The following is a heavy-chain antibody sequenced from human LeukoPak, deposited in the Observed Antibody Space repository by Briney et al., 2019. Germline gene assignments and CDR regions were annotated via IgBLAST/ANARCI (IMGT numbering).Heavy chain of an antibody. V-gene: IGHV3-23*01. CDR1: GFTFSSYA. Sequence: GGSLRLSCAASGFTFSSYAMSWVRQAPGKGLEWVSDINGSGGSTYYADSVKGRFTISRDNAKNTLYLQMNSLRAEDTAVYYCARVGKYYFDYWGQGTLVTVSS. D-gene: IGHD1-26*01. CDR2: INGSGGST. CDR3: ARVGKYYFDY. J-gene: IGHJ4*02.